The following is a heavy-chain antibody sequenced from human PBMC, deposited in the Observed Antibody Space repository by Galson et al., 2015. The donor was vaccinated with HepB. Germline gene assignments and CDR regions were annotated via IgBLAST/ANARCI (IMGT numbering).Heavy chain of an antibody. D-gene: IGHD1-7*01. CDR1: GFTFSSYW. Sequence: SLRLSCAASGFTFSSYWMHWVRQAPGKGLVWVSRINSDGSSTSYADSVKGRFTISRDNAKNTLYLQMNSLRAEDTAVYYCARARSITGTTWWFDPWGQGTLVTVSS. CDR2: INSDGSST. V-gene: IGHV3-74*01. J-gene: IGHJ5*02. CDR3: ARARSITGTTWWFDP.